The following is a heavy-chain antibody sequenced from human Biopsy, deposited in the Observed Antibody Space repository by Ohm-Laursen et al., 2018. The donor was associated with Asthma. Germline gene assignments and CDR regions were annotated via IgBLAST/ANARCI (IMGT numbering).Heavy chain of an antibody. CDR3: ARARESSSWASAFDI. V-gene: IGHV3-23*01. CDR2: ISGSGGST. D-gene: IGHD6-6*01. J-gene: IGHJ3*02. CDR1: GFTFSSYA. Sequence: ETLSLTCSASGFTFSSYAMSWVRPAPGKGLEWASAISGSGGSTYYADSVKGRFTISRDNAKNSLYLQMNSLRAEETAVYYCARARESSSWASAFDIWGQGTKVTVSS.